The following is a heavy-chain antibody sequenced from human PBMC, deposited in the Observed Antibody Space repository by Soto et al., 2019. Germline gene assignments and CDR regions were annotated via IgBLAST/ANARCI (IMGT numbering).Heavy chain of an antibody. V-gene: IGHV3-33*01. CDR1: GFTFSSYG. Sequence: QVQLVESGGGVVQPGRSLRLSCAASGFTFSSYGMHWVRQAPGKGLEWVAVIWYDGSNKYYADSVKGRFTISRDNSKNTLYLQMNSLRAEDTAVYYCARDGVTTRLGGYYYMDVWGKGTTVTVSS. CDR2: IWYDGSNK. J-gene: IGHJ6*03. CDR3: ARDGVTTRLGGYYYMDV. D-gene: IGHD4-17*01.